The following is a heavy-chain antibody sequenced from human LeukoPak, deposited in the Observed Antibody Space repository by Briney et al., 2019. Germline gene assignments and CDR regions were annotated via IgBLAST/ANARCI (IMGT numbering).Heavy chain of an antibody. CDR1: GYTFTGYY. V-gene: IGHV1-2*02. D-gene: IGHD6-19*01. CDR2: INPNSGGT. Sequence: ASVKVSCKASGYTFTGYYIHWVRQAPGQGLEWMGWINPNSGGTNYAQKFQGRVTMTRDTSISTAYMELSRLRSDDTAVYYCARDIYLGGHYKGIAVTPDAFDIWGQGTMVTVSS. J-gene: IGHJ3*02. CDR3: ARDIYLGGHYKGIAVTPDAFDI.